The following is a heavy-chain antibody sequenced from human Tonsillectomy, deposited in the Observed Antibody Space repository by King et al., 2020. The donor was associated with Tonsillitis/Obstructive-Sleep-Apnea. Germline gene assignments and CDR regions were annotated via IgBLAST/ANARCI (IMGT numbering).Heavy chain of an antibody. CDR3: VRAREVNFDC. D-gene: IGHD3-3*01. CDR2: IWFDGSNK. J-gene: IGHJ4*02. CDR1: GFTFSTYG. V-gene: IGHV3-33*01. Sequence: VQLVESGGGVVQPGRSVRVSCAASGFTFSTYGMHWVRQAPGKGLEWVAVIWFDGSNKYYADSVKGRFTISRDNSKNTLYLQMNSLRAEDTAVYYCVRAREVNFDCWGQGTLVTVSS.